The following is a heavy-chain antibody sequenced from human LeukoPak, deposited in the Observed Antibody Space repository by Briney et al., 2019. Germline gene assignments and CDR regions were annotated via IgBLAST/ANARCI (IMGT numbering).Heavy chain of an antibody. CDR2: IYHSGST. D-gene: IGHD6-13*01. CDR3: AGGPKIAAAGTGY. J-gene: IGHJ4*02. CDR1: GGSISSGGYS. Sequence: SQTLPLTCAVSGGSISSGGYSWSWIRQPPGKGLEWIGYIYHSGSTYYNPSLKSRVTISVDRSKNQFSLKLSSVTAADTAVYYCAGGPKIAAAGTGYWGQGTLVTVSS. V-gene: IGHV4-30-2*01.